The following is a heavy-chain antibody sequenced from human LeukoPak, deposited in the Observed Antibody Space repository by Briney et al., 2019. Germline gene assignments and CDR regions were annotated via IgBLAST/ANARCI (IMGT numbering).Heavy chain of an antibody. CDR2: IKSNSDGGTT. CDR3: TTTKAGYSSSGPIDN. Sequence: GGSLRLSCAVSGVTFINAWMSWVRQAPGKGLEWVGRIKSNSDGGTTDYAAPVKGRSTISRDDSKNTLYLQMNSLKTEDTALYYCTTTKAGYSSSGPIDNWGQGTLVTVSS. V-gene: IGHV3-15*01. D-gene: IGHD6-13*01. CDR1: GVTFINAW. J-gene: IGHJ4*02.